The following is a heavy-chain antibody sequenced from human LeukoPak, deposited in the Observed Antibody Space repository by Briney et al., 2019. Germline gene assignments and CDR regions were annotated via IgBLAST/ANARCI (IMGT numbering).Heavy chain of an antibody. D-gene: IGHD6-13*01. CDR3: ARGPSSSWYRRHGAFDI. CDR1: GFIFSSYA. Sequence: PGGSLRLSCAASGFIFSSYAMNWVRQAPGKGLEWVSYISPTKSKYYSDSVRGRFTISRDNAKNSLYLQMNSLRDEDTAVYYCARGPSSSWYRRHGAFDIWGQGTMVTVSS. CDR2: ISPTKSK. J-gene: IGHJ3*02. V-gene: IGHV3-48*02.